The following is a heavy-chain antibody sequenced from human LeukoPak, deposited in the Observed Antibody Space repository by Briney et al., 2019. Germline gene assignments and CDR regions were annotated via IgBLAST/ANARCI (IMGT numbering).Heavy chain of an antibody. CDR2: IYHSGST. Sequence: PSQTLSLTCTVSGGSISSGGYYWSWIRQPPGKGLEWIGYIYHSGSTYYNPSLKSRVTISVDTSKNQFSLKLSSVTAADTAVYYCARWAIVGATYWYFDLWGRGTLVTVSS. J-gene: IGHJ2*01. V-gene: IGHV4-30-2*01. D-gene: IGHD1-26*01. CDR3: ARWAIVGATYWYFDL. CDR1: GGSISSGGYY.